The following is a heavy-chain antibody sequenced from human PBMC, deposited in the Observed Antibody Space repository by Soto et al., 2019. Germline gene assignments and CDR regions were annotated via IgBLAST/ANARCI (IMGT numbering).Heavy chain of an antibody. D-gene: IGHD3-10*01. CDR2: IHNSEST. CDR1: GASVRSGGHY. J-gene: IGHJ4*02. V-gene: IGHV4-31*02. Sequence: SETLSLTXTVSGASVRSGGHYWSWIRQYPGQGLEWIGYIHNSESTSYNPSLESRVFISLDTSRNQFSLKLKSVTAADTAVYYCAGGGDSWSQGTLVTVSS. CDR3: AGGGDS.